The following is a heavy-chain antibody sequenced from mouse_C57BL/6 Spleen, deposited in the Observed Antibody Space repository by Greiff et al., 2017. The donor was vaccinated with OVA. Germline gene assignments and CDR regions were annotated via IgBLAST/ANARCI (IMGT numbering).Heavy chain of an antibody. CDR1: GFSLTSYG. D-gene: IGHD2-2*01. Sequence: QVQLQQSGPGLVQPSQSLSITCTASGFSLTSYGVHWVRQSPGKGLEWLGVIWSGGSTDYNAAFISRLSISKDNSKSQVFFKMNSLQADDTAKYYCARTASGYDGFDYWGQGTTLTVSS. CDR2: IWSGGST. CDR3: ARTASGYDGFDY. V-gene: IGHV2-2*01. J-gene: IGHJ2*01.